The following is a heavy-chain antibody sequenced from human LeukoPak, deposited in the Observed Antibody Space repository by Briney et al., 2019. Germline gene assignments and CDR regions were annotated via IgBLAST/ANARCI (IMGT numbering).Heavy chain of an antibody. V-gene: IGHV3-20*04. D-gene: IGHD2-15*01. CDR3: AKGAFGYCSGGSCYAPN. Sequence: PGGSLRLSCAASGFTFDDYGMSWVRQAPGKGLEWVSGINWNGGSTGYADSVKGRFTISRDNSKNTLYLQMNSLRAEDTAVYYCAKGAFGYCSGGSCYAPNWGQGTLVTVSS. J-gene: IGHJ4*02. CDR1: GFTFDDYG. CDR2: INWNGGST.